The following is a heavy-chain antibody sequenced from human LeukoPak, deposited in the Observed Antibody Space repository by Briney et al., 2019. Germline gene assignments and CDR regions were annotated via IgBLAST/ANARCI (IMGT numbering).Heavy chain of an antibody. D-gene: IGHD6-13*01. V-gene: IGHV1-8*01. CDR2: MNPNSGNT. J-gene: IGHJ5*02. CDR1: GYTFTSYD. CDR3: ARVYSSNWLQFDP. Sequence: ASVKVSCKASGYTFTSYDINLVRQAPGRGLEWMGWMNPNSGNTGYAQKFQGRVTMTRNTSISTAYMELRSQRFDDTAVYYCARVYSSNWLQFDPWGQGTLVTVSS.